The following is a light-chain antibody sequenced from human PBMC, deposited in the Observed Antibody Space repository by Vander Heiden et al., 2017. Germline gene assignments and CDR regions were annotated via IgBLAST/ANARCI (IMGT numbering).Light chain of an antibody. Sequence: DIVMTQSPDSLAVSLAERATINCKSSQSILYSSNTKNYLAWYQQKPGQPPKLLIYWASTRESGVPDRFSGSGSGTDFTLTISSLQAEDVAVYYCQQYYSTPWTFGQGTKVEIK. CDR3: QQYYSTPWT. V-gene: IGKV4-1*01. CDR2: WAS. J-gene: IGKJ1*01. CDR1: QSILYSSNTKNY.